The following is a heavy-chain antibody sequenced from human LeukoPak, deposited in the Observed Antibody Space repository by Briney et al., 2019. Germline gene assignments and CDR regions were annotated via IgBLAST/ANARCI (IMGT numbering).Heavy chain of an antibody. Sequence: GGSLRLSCAASGFTFSSYTMNWVRQAPGKGLEWVSSISSSSSNIYYADSVKGRFTISRDNAKNSLYLQMTSLRAEDTAVYHCAREHGYSSGWYVVWGQGTLVTVSS. J-gene: IGHJ4*02. CDR3: AREHGYSSGWYVV. CDR1: GFTFSSYT. CDR2: ISSSSSNI. V-gene: IGHV3-21*01. D-gene: IGHD6-19*01.